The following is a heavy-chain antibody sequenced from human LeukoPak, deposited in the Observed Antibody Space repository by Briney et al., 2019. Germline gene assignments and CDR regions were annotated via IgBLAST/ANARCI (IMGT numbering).Heavy chain of an antibody. D-gene: IGHD3-9*01. Sequence: SQTLSLTCAISGDSVSSNSAAWNWIRQSPSRGLEWLGRTYYRSKWYNDYAVSVKSRITINPDTSKNQFSLQLNSVTPEDTAVYYCAREGQDILTGAHYYSMDVWGKGTTVTVSS. CDR3: AREGQDILTGAHYYSMDV. V-gene: IGHV6-1*01. CDR2: TYYRSKWYN. CDR1: GDSVSSNSAA. J-gene: IGHJ6*04.